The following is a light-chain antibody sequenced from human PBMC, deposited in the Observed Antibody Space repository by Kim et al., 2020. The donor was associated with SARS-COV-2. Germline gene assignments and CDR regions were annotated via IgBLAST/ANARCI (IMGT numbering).Light chain of an antibody. J-gene: IGLJ1*01. CDR1: KLGDKY. CDR2: QDN. V-gene: IGLV3-1*01. Sequence: PGQTASITFSGDKLGDKYFSWYQQKPGQSPVVVIYQDNHRPSGIPERFSGSNSGNTATLTISGTQAMDEADYYCQAWDSSTHNYVFGAGTKVTVL. CDR3: QAWDSSTHNYV.